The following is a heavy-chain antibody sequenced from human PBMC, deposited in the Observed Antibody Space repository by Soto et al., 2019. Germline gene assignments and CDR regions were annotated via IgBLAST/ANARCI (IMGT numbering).Heavy chain of an antibody. J-gene: IGHJ3*02. CDR2: ISGSGGST. D-gene: IGHD3-10*01. Sequence: EVQLLGSGGGLVQPGGSLSISCAASGFTFSSYAMSWVRQAPGKGLEWVSAISGSGGSTYYADSVKGRFTISRDNSKNTLYLQMNSLRAEDTAVYYCAKDIPGSYPNFDAFDIWGQGTMVTVSS. CDR3: AKDIPGSYPNFDAFDI. V-gene: IGHV3-23*01. CDR1: GFTFSSYA.